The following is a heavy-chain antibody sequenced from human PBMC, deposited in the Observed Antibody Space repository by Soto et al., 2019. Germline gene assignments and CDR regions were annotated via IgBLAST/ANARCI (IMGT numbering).Heavy chain of an antibody. V-gene: IGHV4-31*03. J-gene: IGHJ4*02. Sequence: SETLSLTCTVSGGSISSGGYYWSWIRQHPGKGLEWIGYIYYSGSTYYNPSLKSRVTISVDTSKNQFSLKLSSVTAADTAVYYCARDMSGSGSYSYWGQGTLVTVSS. CDR1: GGSISSGGYY. CDR3: ARDMSGSGSYSY. D-gene: IGHD3-10*01. CDR2: IYYSGST.